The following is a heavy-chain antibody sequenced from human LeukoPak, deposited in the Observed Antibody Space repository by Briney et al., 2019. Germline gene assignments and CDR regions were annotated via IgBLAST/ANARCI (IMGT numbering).Heavy chain of an antibody. J-gene: IGHJ4*02. D-gene: IGHD7-27*01. CDR3: VGGAPNWGFDY. Sequence: ASVKVSCKDSGYTFTSYDINWVRQATGHGFEWMGWMSPKSGNTGHAQNFQGRVTMTRDTSISTAYMELSSLRSEDTAVYYCVGGAPNWGFDYWGQGTLVTVSS. CDR1: GYTFTSYD. CDR2: MSPKSGNT. V-gene: IGHV1-8*01.